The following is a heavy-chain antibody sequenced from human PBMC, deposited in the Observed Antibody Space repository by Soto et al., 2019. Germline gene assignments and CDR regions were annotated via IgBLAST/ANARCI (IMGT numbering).Heavy chain of an antibody. J-gene: IGHJ4*02. CDR1: GGTFGNSG. Sequence: VQLVPSGAEVKTPGSSLKVSCKASGGTFGNSGVSWVRQATGQVPEWRRGIIPICDTTNYAQKFQGRVTLSADGFTSYMELSSLRSEDTAVYYCARAPLRSAESLRENYFDVWGQGTQVTVPS. CDR2: IIPICDTT. D-gene: IGHD5-12*01. CDR3: ARAPLRSAESLRENYFDV. V-gene: IGHV1-69*01.